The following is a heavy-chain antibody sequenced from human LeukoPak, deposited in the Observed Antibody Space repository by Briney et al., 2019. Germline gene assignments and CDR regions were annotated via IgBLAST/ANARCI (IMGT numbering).Heavy chain of an antibody. D-gene: IGHD1-7*01. J-gene: IGHJ4*02. CDR1: GYIFTTYG. Sequence: ASVKVSCKASGYIFTTYGMNWVRQAPGQGPEWMGWISAYNGNTDYVQKLQDRVTMTTDTSTSTAYMELRSLRSDDTAVYYCVRDEELELDYWGQGTLVTVSS. CDR3: VRDEELELDY. V-gene: IGHV1-18*01. CDR2: ISAYNGNT.